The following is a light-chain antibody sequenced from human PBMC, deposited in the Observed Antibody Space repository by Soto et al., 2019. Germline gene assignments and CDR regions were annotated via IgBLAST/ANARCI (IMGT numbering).Light chain of an antibody. CDR1: QSVRSS. CDR2: DAS. Sequence: EIVLTQSPATLSFSPGERATLSCRATQSVRSSLAWYLQQPGQAPRLLIYDASKRATGIPARFSGSGSGTDFTLTISSLEPKDFAVYYCQQRSNWPGTFGQGTKVDIK. J-gene: IGKJ1*01. CDR3: QQRSNWPGT. V-gene: IGKV3-11*01.